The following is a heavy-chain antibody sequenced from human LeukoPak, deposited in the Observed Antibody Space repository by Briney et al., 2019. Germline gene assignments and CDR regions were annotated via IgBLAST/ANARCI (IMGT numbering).Heavy chain of an antibody. J-gene: IGHJ4*02. CDR2: IYTSGST. Sequence: PSETLSLTCTVSGGSFSSGSYYWSWIRQPAGKGLEWIGRIYTSGSTNYNPSLKSRVTISVDTSKNQFSLKLSSVTAADTAVYYCARSLFRGIAVAGTGYYFDYWGQGTLVTVSS. CDR3: ARSLFRGIAVAGTGYYFDY. CDR1: GGSFSSGSYY. V-gene: IGHV4-61*02. D-gene: IGHD6-19*01.